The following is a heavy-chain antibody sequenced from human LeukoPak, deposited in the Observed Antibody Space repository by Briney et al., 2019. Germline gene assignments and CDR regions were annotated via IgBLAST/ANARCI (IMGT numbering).Heavy chain of an antibody. J-gene: IGHJ6*02. CDR2: ISWNSGSI. V-gene: IGHV3-9*01. CDR1: GFTFSSYA. D-gene: IGHD2-2*01. Sequence: PGGSLRLSCAASGFTFSSYAMSWVRQAPGKGLEWVSGISWNSGSIGYADSVKGRFTISRDNAKNSLYLQMNSLRAEDTALYYCAKDKSADIVVVVVPAAPYGMDVWGQGTTVTVSS. CDR3: AKDKSADIVVVVVPAAPYGMDV.